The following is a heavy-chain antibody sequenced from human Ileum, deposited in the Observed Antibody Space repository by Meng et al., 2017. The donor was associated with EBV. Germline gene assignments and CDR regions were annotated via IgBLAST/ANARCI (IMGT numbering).Heavy chain of an antibody. V-gene: IGHV6-1*01. CDR2: TYRRSRWYY. Sequence: QVLRHEDGPGPVQASHTLSRSLVITGYNGSSAKTAWNWIRQSPSRGLEWLGRTYRRSRWYYDYALSVKSRINISPDTSKNQVSLQLNSVTDEDTGIYYCATSRIAKFDRWGQGTLVTVSS. J-gene: IGHJ5*02. CDR1: GYNGSSAKTA. CDR3: ATSRIAKFDR.